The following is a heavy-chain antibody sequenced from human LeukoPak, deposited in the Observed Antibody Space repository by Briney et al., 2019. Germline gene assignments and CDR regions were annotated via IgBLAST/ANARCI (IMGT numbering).Heavy chain of an antibody. CDR2: INSDGSST. CDR1: GFTFSSYW. CDR3: ARDIYYYDSSGYYYS. D-gene: IGHD3-22*01. Sequence: GGSLRLSCAASGFTFSSYWMHWVRQAPGKGLVWVSRINSDGSSTSYADSVKGRFTISRDNAKNTLYLQMNSLRAEDTAVYYCARDIYYYDSSGYYYSWGQGTLVTVSS. V-gene: IGHV3-74*01. J-gene: IGHJ4*02.